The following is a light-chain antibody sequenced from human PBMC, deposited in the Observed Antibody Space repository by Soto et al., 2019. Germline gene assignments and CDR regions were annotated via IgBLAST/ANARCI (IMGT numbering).Light chain of an antibody. J-gene: IGLJ3*02. V-gene: IGLV1-44*01. Sequence: QSVLTQPPSASGTPGQRVTISCSGSDSNIGTNSVSWYQQLPGTAPKLLIYSSNRRPSGVPERFSGSKSGTSASLAISVLQSEDEADYYCAACDDSLNGLWVFGGGNKLTVL. CDR1: DSNIGTNS. CDR2: SSN. CDR3: AACDDSLNGLWV.